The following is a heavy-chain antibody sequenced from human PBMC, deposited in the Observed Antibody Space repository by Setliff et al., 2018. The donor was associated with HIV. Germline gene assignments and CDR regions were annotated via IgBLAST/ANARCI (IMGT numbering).Heavy chain of an antibody. CDR2: IRYDGSTT. CDR3: HCFMAG. J-gene: IGHJ6*03. CDR1: GFNFNDYG. Sequence: PGGSLRLSCAASGFNFNDYGMHWVRQAPGKGLEWVAFIRYDGSTTTYADSVKGRFTISRDNAKNTLYLQMNSLRGEDTAVYYCHCFMAGWGKGTTVTVSS. V-gene: IGHV3-30*02.